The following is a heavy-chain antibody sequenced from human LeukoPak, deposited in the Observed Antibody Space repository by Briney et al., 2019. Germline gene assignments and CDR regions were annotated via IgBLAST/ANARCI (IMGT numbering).Heavy chain of an antibody. Sequence: GGSLRLSCAASGFTFSDAWMSWVRQAPGKWLEWVGRIKSKTDGGTTDYAAPVKGRFTISRDDSKNTLYLQMDSLKTEDTAVYYCTTDLGLAAAGTSMDPGQSDYSRQGTLVTVSS. J-gene: IGHJ4*02. D-gene: IGHD6-13*01. CDR3: TTDLGLAAAGTSMDPGQSDY. CDR2: IKSKTDGGTT. V-gene: IGHV3-15*01. CDR1: GFTFSDAW.